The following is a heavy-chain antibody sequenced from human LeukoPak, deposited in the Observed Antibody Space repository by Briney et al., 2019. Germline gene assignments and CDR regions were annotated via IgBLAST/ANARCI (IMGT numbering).Heavy chain of an antibody. V-gene: IGHV3-30*02. J-gene: IGHJ3*02. D-gene: IGHD6-6*01. CDR3: AKESPYSSSSGLGAFDI. Sequence: PGGSLRLSCAASGFTFSSYGMHWVRQAPGKGLEWVAFIRYDGSNKYYADSVKGRFTISRDNSKNTLYLQMNSLRAEDTAVYYCAKESPYSSSSGLGAFDIWGQGTMVTVSS. CDR2: IRYDGSNK. CDR1: GFTFSSYG.